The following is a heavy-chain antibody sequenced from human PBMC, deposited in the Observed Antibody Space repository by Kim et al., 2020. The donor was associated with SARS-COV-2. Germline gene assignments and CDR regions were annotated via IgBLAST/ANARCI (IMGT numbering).Heavy chain of an antibody. V-gene: IGHV4-39*01. CDR1: GGSISSSSHY. Sequence: SETLSLTCSVSGGSISSSSHYWGWIRQSQGMGLVWIGSIYASGSTYYNPSLESRVVVSVDKTKNQFSLNLRSVAASDRGAYFCARQYCRGCYGLADFDS. CDR3: ARQYCRGCYGLADFDS. D-gene: IGHD2-15*01. J-gene: IGHJ4*01. CDR2: IYASGST.